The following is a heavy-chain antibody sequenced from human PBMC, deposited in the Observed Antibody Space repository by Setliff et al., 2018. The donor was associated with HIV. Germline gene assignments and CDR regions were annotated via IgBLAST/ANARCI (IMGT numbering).Heavy chain of an antibody. Sequence: SLRLSCAASGFTFSSYGMHWVRQAPGKGLEWVAVIWYDGSNKYYADSVKGRITISRDNSKNTLYLQMNSLRDGDTALYYCAKNTPSIINYPYYYYMDVWGKGTTVTVSS. CDR3: AKNTPSIINYPYYYYMDV. V-gene: IGHV3-33*06. J-gene: IGHJ6*03. D-gene: IGHD1-7*01. CDR2: IWYDGSNK. CDR1: GFTFSSYG.